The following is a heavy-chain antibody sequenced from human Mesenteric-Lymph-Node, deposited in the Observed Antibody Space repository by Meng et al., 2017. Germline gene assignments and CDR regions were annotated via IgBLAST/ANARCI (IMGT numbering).Heavy chain of an antibody. J-gene: IGHJ3*02. V-gene: IGHV3-73*01. Sequence: GESLKISCAASGFTFSGSAMHWVRQASGKGLEWLGRIRSKANSYATAYAASVKGRFTISRDDSKNTAYLQMNSLKTEDTAVYYCTSWHQRIDAFDIWGQGTMVTVSS. CDR3: TSWHQRIDAFDI. CDR2: IRSKANSYAT. CDR1: GFTFSGSA.